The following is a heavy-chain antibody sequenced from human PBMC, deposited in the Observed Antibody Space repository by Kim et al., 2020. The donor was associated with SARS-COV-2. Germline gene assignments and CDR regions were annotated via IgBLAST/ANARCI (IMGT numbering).Heavy chain of an antibody. CDR1: GFTFSSYA. CDR2: ISESGDRT. Sequence: GGYLRLSCAASGFTFSSYAMSWVRQAPGKGLEWVSAISESGDRTYYADSVKGRFTISRDNSKNTLYLQMKSLRVEDTAVYYCAKQGSGYVIDYWGQGTLVTVSS. J-gene: IGHJ4*02. V-gene: IGHV3-23*01. CDR3: AKQGSGYVIDY. D-gene: IGHD5-12*01.